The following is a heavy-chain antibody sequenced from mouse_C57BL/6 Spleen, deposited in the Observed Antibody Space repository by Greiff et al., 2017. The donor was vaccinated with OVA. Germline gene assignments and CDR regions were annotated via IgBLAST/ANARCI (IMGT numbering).Heavy chain of an antibody. D-gene: IGHD2-5*01. CDR3: TRDSKGAMDY. CDR1: GFNIKDYY. V-gene: IGHV14-1*01. CDR2: IDPEDGDT. J-gene: IGHJ4*01. Sequence: VHVKQSGAELVRPGASVKLSCTASGFNIKDYYMHWVKQRPEQGLEWIGRIDPEDGDTEYAPKFQGKATMTADTSSNTAYLQLSSLTSEDTAVYYCTRDSKGAMDYWGQGTSVTVSS.